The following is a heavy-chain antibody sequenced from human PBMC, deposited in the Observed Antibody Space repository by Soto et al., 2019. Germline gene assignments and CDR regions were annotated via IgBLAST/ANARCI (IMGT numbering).Heavy chain of an antibody. V-gene: IGHV4-31*03. Sequence: SETLSLTCTVSGGSISSGGYYWSWIRQHPGKGLEWIGYIYYSGSTYYNPSLESRVTISVDTSKNQFSLKLSSVTAADTAVYYCARVGVAARGASWFDPGGQGTLVTGSS. CDR3: ARVGVAARGASWFDP. D-gene: IGHD6-6*01. CDR1: GGSISSGGYY. CDR2: IYYSGST. J-gene: IGHJ5*02.